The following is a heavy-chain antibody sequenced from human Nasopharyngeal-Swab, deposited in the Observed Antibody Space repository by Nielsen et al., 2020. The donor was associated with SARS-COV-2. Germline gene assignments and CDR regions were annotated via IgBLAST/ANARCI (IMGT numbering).Heavy chain of an antibody. Sequence: ASVKVSCKASGYTFTSYDINWVRQATGQGLEWMGWMNPNSGNTGYAQKFQGRVTMTRNTYISTAYMELSSLRSEDTAVYYCARFKYSYGFTYYYGMDVWGQGTTVTVSS. CDR3: ARFKYSYGFTYYYGMDV. J-gene: IGHJ6*02. CDR1: GYTFTSYD. D-gene: IGHD5-18*01. V-gene: IGHV1-8*01. CDR2: MNPNSGNT.